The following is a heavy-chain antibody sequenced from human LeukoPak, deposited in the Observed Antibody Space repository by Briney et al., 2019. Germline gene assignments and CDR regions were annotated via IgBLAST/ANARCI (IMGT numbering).Heavy chain of an antibody. CDR1: GPTVSSNY. CDR3: ARVYSSSFPNYYYYYMDV. J-gene: IGHJ6*03. D-gene: IGHD6-6*01. Sequence: GGSLRLSCAASGPTVSSNYMSWVRQAPGKGLEWVSVIYSGGSTYYADSVKGRFTISRDNSKNTLYLQMNSLRAEDTAVYYCARVYSSSFPNYYYYYMDVWGKGTTVTVSS. CDR2: IYSGGST. V-gene: IGHV3-53*01.